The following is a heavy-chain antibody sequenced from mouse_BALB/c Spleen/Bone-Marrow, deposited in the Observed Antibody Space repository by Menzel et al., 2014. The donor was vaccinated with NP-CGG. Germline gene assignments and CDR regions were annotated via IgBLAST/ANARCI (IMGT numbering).Heavy chain of an antibody. J-gene: IGHJ2*01. Sequence: VQLVESGPGLVAPSQSLSITCTVSGFSLTSYGVHWVRQPPGKGLEWLGVIWAGGSTNYNSALMSRLSISKDNSKSXVFLKMNSPQTDDTAMYYCASNPYFDYWGQGTTLTVSS. CDR3: ASNPYFDY. CDR2: IWAGGST. D-gene: IGHD6-1*01. V-gene: IGHV2-9*02. CDR1: GFSLTSYG.